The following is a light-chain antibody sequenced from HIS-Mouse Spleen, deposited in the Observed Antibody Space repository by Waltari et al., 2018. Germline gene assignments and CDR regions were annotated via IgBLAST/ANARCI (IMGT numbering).Light chain of an antibody. CDR2: LGS. CDR1: QSLLHSNGYNF. CDR3: MQALQTPIT. Sequence: DIVMTQSPPSLPFTPGEPASISCMSSQSLLHSNGYNFLDWYLQKPGQSPQLLIYLGSNRASGVPDRFGGSGSGTDFTLNISRVEAEDVGVYYCMQALQTPITFGQGTRLEIK. J-gene: IGKJ5*01. V-gene: IGKV2-28*01.